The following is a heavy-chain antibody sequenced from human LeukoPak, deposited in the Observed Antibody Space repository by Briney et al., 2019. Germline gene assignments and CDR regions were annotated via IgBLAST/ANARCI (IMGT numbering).Heavy chain of an antibody. D-gene: IGHD3-10*01. J-gene: IGHJ6*02. CDR2: ITGSGVS. CDR3: AKRLPYFGSGSYPASGYYAMDV. Sequence: GGSLRLSCAASGVTFGNYAMTWVRQAPGKGLEWVSTITGSGVSYYADSVKGRFTISRDNSKNTLYLQMDSLRAEDTAVYYCAKRLPYFGSGSYPASGYYAMDVWGQGTAVTASS. V-gene: IGHV3-23*01. CDR1: GVTFGNYA.